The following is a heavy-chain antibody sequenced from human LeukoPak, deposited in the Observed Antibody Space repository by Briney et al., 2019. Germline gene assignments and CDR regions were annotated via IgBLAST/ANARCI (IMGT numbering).Heavy chain of an antibody. CDR2: IWHDGSQK. CDR3: AREYSSSSGRAFDI. J-gene: IGHJ3*02. CDR1: GFTFTNYG. V-gene: IGHV3-33*01. Sequence: GGSLRLSCAASGFTFTNYGFHWVRQAPGKGLEWVAVIWHDGSQKYYADAVKGRFTISRDDSKNTIDLQMNSLRAEDTAVYYCAREYSSSSGRAFDIWGQGTMVTVSS. D-gene: IGHD6-6*01.